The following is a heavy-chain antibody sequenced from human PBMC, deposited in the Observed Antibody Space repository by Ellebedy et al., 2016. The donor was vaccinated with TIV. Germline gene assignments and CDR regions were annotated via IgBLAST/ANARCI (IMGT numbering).Heavy chain of an antibody. D-gene: IGHD1-14*01. Sequence: PGGSLRLSCTASGFSFYNSAMNRVRQAPGKGLEWVSALSCTGVITYSADSVKGRLTISRDNSKNTVYLQMKSLRAEDTAIYYCAKGYKKWPYYGRDVWGQGTTVTVSS. CDR3: AKGYKKWPYYGRDV. CDR2: LSCTGVIT. J-gene: IGHJ6*02. CDR1: GFSFYNSA. V-gene: IGHV3-23*01.